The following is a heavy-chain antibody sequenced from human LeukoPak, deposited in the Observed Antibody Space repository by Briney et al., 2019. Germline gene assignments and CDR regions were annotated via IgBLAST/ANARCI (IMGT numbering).Heavy chain of an antibody. CDR1: GGSISSGGYY. CDR3: ATFPSGQDYYAYGMDV. D-gene: IGHD6-25*01. V-gene: IGHV4-31*03. J-gene: IGHJ6*02. CDR2: IYYSGST. Sequence: PSETLSLTCTVSGGSISSGGYYWSWIRQHPGKGLEWIGYIYYSGSTYYNPSLKSRVTISVDTSKNQFSLKLSSVTAADTAVYYCATFPSGQDYYAYGMDVWGQGTTVTVSS.